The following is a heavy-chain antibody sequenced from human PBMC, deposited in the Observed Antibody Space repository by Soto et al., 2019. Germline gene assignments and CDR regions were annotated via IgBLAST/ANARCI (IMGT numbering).Heavy chain of an antibody. Sequence: PSETLSLTCCVYFASLSDNYCNWLRQPPGKGLEWIGEINHSGNTNYNPSLRSRVTISIDTSKNQLSLNLRSVSAADTAVYYCARGRGEFDAWGKGTPVTVSS. J-gene: IGHJ5*02. CDR1: FASLSDNY. CDR3: ARGRGEFDA. V-gene: IGHV4-34*01. D-gene: IGHD2-21*01. CDR2: INHSGNT.